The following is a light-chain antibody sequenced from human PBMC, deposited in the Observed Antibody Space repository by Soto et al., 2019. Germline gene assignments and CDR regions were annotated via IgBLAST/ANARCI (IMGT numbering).Light chain of an antibody. V-gene: IGLV2-14*01. Sequence: QSALTQPASVSGSPGQSMTISFTGTSNDIGTYRYVSWYQQHPGKVPKLIIFEVSDRPSGVSHRVSGSKSGNTASLTISVIQADDEADYYCTSYTTSSTLVFGVGTQLTVL. CDR1: SNDIGTYRY. CDR2: EVS. CDR3: TSYTTSSTLV. J-gene: IGLJ3*02.